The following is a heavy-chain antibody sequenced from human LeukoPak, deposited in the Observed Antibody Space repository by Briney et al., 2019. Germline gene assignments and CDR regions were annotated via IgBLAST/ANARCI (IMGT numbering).Heavy chain of an antibody. V-gene: IGHV1-18*01. CDR3: ASTQRSIAAAGGTYYYYYMDV. D-gene: IGHD6-13*01. Sequence: ASVKVSCKASGYSFNSYGINWVRQAPGQGLVWIGWISAYNDNTVYAQEFQGRVTITADESTSTAYMELSSLRSEDTAVYYCASTQRSIAAAGGTYYYYYMDVWGKGTTVTISS. CDR1: GYSFNSYG. J-gene: IGHJ6*03. CDR2: ISAYNDNT.